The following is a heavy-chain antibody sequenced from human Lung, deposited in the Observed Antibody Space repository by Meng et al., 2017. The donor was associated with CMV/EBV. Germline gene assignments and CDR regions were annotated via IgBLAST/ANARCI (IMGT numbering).Heavy chain of an antibody. Sequence: GESLKISCAASGFPFSNYYMSWIRLAPGKGLEWISYISGDGSDLFYGDSVRGRFTISRDNAKNSLYLQINSLRVEDTAVYYCVRDILRVGNTYYFDYWGQGTLVTVSS. CDR3: VRDILRVGNTYYFDY. CDR2: ISGDGSDL. J-gene: IGHJ4*02. CDR1: GFPFSNYY. V-gene: IGHV3-11*04. D-gene: IGHD1-26*01.